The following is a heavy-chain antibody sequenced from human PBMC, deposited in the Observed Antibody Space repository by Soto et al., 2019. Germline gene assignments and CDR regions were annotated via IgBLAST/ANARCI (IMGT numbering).Heavy chain of an antibody. Sequence: PGGSLRLSCATYGFIFSAYSINWLRQAPGRGLEWVSYINSRSTNIYYADSVKGRFTISRDNAKNSLYLQLNSLRDDDTAVYYCAGTYDSHDFRFDNWGRGTLVTVSS. V-gene: IGHV3-48*02. CDR1: GFIFSAYS. D-gene: IGHD3-3*01. CDR3: AGTYDSHDFRFDN. CDR2: INSRSTNI. J-gene: IGHJ4*02.